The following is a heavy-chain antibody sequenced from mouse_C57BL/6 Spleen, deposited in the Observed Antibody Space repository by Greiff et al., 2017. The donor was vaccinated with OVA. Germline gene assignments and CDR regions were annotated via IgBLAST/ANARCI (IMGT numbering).Heavy chain of an antibody. J-gene: IGHJ2*01. CDR1: GYSITSGYY. CDR3: AGPLDY. CDR2: ISYDGSN. Sequence: EVQLQQSGPGLVKPSQSLSLTCSVTGYSITSGYYWNWIRQFPGNKLEWMGYISYDGSNNYNPSLKNRISITRDTSKNQFFLKLNSVTTEDTATYYCAGPLDYWGQGTTLTVSS. V-gene: IGHV3-6*01.